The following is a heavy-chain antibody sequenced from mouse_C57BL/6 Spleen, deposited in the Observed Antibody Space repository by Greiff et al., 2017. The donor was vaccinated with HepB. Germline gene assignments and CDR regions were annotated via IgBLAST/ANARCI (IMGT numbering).Heavy chain of an antibody. CDR1: GYAFSSSW. V-gene: IGHV1-82*01. CDR2: IYPGDGDT. J-gene: IGHJ4*01. D-gene: IGHD6-1*01. Sequence: VQLQQSGPELVKPGASVKISCKASGYAFSSSWMNWVKQRPGKGLEWIGRIYPGDGDTNYNGKFKGKATLTADKSSSTAYMQLSSLTSEDSAVYCCARGGGSQYYDAMDYWGQRTSVTVSS. CDR3: ARGGGSQYYDAMDY.